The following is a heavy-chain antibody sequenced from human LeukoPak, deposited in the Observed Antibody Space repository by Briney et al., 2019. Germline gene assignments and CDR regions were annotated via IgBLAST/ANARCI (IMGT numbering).Heavy chain of an antibody. J-gene: IGHJ4*02. CDR1: GGSISSYY. V-gene: IGHV4-59*01. CDR2: IYYSEST. Sequence: PSETLSLTCTVSGGSISSYYWSWIRQPPGKGLEWIGYIYYSESTNYNPSLKSRVTISVDTSKNQFSLKLSSVTAADTAVYYCASGRGSYYSTLDYWGQGTLVTVSS. D-gene: IGHD1-26*01. CDR3: ASGRGSYYSTLDY.